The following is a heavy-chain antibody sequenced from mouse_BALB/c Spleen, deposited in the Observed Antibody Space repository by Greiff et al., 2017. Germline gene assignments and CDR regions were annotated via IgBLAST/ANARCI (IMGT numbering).Heavy chain of an antibody. J-gene: IGHJ4*01. V-gene: IGHV7-3*02. D-gene: IGHD2-3*01. CDR1: GFTFTDYY. CDR3: ARDDGYLYYFDY. Sequence: EVQLVESGGGLVQPGGSLRLSCATSGFTFTDYYMSWVRQPPGKALEWLGFIRNKANGYTTEYSASVKGRFTISRDNSQSILYLQMNTLRAEDSATYYCARDDGYLYYFDYWGQGTSVTVSS. CDR2: IRNKANGYTT.